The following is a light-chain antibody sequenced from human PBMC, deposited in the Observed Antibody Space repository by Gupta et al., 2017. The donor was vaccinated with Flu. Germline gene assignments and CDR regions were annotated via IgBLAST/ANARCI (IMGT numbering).Light chain of an antibody. J-gene: IGKJ4*01. CDR3: HRYKSTPALT. V-gene: IGKV1-27*01. CDR2: AAY. Sequence: DIQLTQSPSSLSASVGDSVTITCRASQGISNYLAWYRQKQGKVPKLLIYAAYTLHSGVAARYSGSGCGTDFTLTISSRKLEDVETYYYHRYKSTPALTFGEGTKVEIK. CDR1: QGISNY.